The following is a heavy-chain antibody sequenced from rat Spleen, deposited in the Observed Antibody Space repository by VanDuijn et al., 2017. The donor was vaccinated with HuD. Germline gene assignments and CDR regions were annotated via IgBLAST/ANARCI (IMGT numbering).Heavy chain of an antibody. CDR1: GSSISSTYR. CDR2: INSAGSS. Sequence: EVQLQDSGPGLVKPSQSLSLTCSVTGSSISSTYRWNWIRKFPGKKLEWMGYINSAGSSNYNPSLKSRISITRDTSKNQFFLQVNSVIIEDTATYYCARIRDVMDVWGQGASVTVSS. D-gene: IGHD1-6*01. CDR3: ARIRDVMDV. V-gene: IGHV3-3*01. J-gene: IGHJ4*01.